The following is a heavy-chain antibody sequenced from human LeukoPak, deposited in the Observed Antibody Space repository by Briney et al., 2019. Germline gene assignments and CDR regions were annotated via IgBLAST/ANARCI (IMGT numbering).Heavy chain of an antibody. CDR1: GFRFSDYY. Sequence: GGSLRLSCTASGFRFSDYYMSWVRQTPGKGLEWISYISGSTSSNYTAYSDSVKGRFTISRDNAKNSLYLQMKNLRPEDPAIYYCARLSGDYWGQGILVSVSS. CDR2: ISGSTSSN. J-gene: IGHJ4*02. CDR3: ARLSGDY. V-gene: IGHV3-11*06. D-gene: IGHD2/OR15-2a*01.